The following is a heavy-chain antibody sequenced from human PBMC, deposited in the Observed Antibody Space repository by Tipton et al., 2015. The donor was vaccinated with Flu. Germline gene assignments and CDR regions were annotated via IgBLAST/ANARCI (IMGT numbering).Heavy chain of an antibody. Sequence: QVQLVQSGAEVKKPGSSVKVSYKASGGTFSSYAISWVRQAPGQGLEWMGGIIPIFGTANYAQKFQGRVTITADESTSTAYMELSSLRSEDTAVYYCARDPYCSSTSCYGYYYGMDVWGQGTTVTVSS. CDR3: ARDPYCSSTSCYGYYYGMDV. CDR1: GGTFSSYA. CDR2: IIPIFGTA. D-gene: IGHD2-2*01. J-gene: IGHJ6*02. V-gene: IGHV1-69*01.